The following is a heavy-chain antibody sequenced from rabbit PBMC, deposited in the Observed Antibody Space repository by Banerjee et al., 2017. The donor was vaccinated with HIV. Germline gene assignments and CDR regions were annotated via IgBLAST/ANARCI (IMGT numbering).Heavy chain of an antibody. Sequence: QEQLVESGGGLVKPEGSLTLTCTASGFTISGSYWICWVRQAPGKGLEWIACIYVGNDSTNYASWAKGRFTISKTSSTTVTLQMTSLTAADTATYFCAGGSDGYGSTYKLWGPGTLVTVS. CDR1: GFTISGSYW. CDR3: AGGSDGYGSTYKL. D-gene: IGHD6-1*01. J-gene: IGHJ4*01. V-gene: IGHV1S45*01. CDR2: IYVGNDST.